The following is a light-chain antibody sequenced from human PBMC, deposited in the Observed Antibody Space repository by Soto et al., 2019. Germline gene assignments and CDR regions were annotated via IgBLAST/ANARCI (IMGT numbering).Light chain of an antibody. CDR1: SSDVGGDY. V-gene: IGLV2-14*01. J-gene: IGLJ2*01. CDR2: EVT. Sequence: QSALTQPASVSGSPGQSITISCTGTSSDVGGDYVSWYQQHPGKAPRLIIYEVTNRPSGVSSRFSGSKAGNTASLTISGPQAEDEADYYCSSFTSVSSHVVFGGGTKLTVL. CDR3: SSFTSVSSHVV.